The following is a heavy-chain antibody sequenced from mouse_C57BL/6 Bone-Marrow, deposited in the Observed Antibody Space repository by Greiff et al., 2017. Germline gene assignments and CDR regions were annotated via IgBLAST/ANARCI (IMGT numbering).Heavy chain of an antibody. J-gene: IGHJ3*01. CDR2: IDPENGDT. CDR3: TTYGNYGFAY. Sequence: EVKLMESGAELVRPGASVKLSCTASGFNIKDDYMHWVKQRPEQGLEWIGWIDPENGDTEYASKFQGKATITADTSSNTAYLQLSSLTSEDTAVYYCTTYGNYGFAYWGQGTRVTVSA. V-gene: IGHV14-4*01. CDR1: GFNIKDDY. D-gene: IGHD2-1*01.